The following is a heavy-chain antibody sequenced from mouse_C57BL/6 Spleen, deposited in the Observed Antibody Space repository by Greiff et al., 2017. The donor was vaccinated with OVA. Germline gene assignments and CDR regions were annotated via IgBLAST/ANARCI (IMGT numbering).Heavy chain of an antibody. CDR3: ARALCGSSSPYWYFDV. Sequence: EVQRVESGGGLVKPGGSLKLSCAASGFTFSSYAMSWVRQTPEKRLEWVATISDGGSYTYYPDNVKGRFTISRDNAKNNLYLQMSHLKSEDTAMYYCARALCGSSSPYWYFDVWGTGTTVTVSS. V-gene: IGHV5-4*01. J-gene: IGHJ1*03. CDR2: ISDGGSYT. D-gene: IGHD1-1*01. CDR1: GFTFSSYA.